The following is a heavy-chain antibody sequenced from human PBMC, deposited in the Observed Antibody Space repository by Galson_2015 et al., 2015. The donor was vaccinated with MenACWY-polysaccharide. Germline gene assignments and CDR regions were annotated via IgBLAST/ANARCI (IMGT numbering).Heavy chain of an antibody. CDR1: GFTFRTFP. D-gene: IGHD2-8*02. Sequence: SLRLSCAASGFTFRTFPMNWVRQAPGKGLEWVAGISGSGNSAFYADSVRGRFTISRDNSRNTLYLQMNSLRADDTALYYCAKSGVDGGTVFATVPTAPESWGQGTLVTVSS. CDR3: AKSGVDGGTVFATVPTAPES. CDR2: ISGSGNSA. J-gene: IGHJ4*02. V-gene: IGHV3-23*01.